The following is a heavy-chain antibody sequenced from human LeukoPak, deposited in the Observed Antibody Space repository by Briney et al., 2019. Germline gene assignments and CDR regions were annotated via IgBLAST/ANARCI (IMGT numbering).Heavy chain of an antibody. CDR2: ISDSGGST. CDR1: GFTFSDYA. Sequence: GGSLRLSRVASGFTFSDYAMSWVRQAPGKGLEWVSGISDSGGSTYYADSVKGRCTISRDNSKNTVSLQMNNLRAEDTAVYFCARHDGFIPYWGQGTLVTVTS. V-gene: IGHV3-23*01. J-gene: IGHJ4*02. D-gene: IGHD3-16*02. CDR3: ARHDGFIPY.